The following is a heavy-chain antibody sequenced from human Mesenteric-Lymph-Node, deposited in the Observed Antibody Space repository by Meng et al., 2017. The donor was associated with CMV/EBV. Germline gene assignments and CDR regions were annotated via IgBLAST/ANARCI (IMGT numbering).Heavy chain of an antibody. CDR1: GFTFSSYW. V-gene: IGHV3-23*01. Sequence: GESLKISCAASGFTFSSYWMSWVRQAPGKGLEWVSAISGSGGSTYYADSVKGRFTISRDNSKNTLYLQMNSLRAEDTAVYYCAKDTGGAAFDIWGQGTMVTVSS. CDR2: ISGSGGST. CDR3: AKDTGGAAFDI. J-gene: IGHJ3*02. D-gene: IGHD2-8*02.